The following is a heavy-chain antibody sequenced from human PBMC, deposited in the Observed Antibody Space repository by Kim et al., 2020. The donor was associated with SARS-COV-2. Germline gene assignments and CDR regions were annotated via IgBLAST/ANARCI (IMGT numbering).Heavy chain of an antibody. D-gene: IGHD3-9*01. Sequence: GGSLRHSCAASGFTFSSYAMSWVRQAPGKGLEWVSVIYSGGSSTYYADSVKGRFTISRDNSKNTLYLQMNSLRAEDTAVYYCAKDNGRDILTGYYVLWGQETLVTVSS. CDR2: IYSGGSST. J-gene: IGHJ4*02. CDR3: AKDNGRDILTGYYVL. CDR1: GFTFSSYA. V-gene: IGHV3-23*03.